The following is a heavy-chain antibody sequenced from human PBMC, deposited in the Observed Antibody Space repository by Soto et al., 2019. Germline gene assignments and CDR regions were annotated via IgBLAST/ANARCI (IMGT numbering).Heavy chain of an antibody. V-gene: IGHV4-59*08. CDR3: ARLYEQQLVLDYYYYMDV. CDR2: IYYSGST. J-gene: IGHJ6*03. Sequence: SETLSLTCTVSGGSISSYYWSWIRQPPGKGLEWIGYIYYSGSTNYNPSLRSRVTISVDTSKNQFSLKLSSVTAADTAVYYCARLYEQQLVLDYYYYMDVWGKGTTVTVSS. CDR1: GGSISSYY. D-gene: IGHD6-13*01.